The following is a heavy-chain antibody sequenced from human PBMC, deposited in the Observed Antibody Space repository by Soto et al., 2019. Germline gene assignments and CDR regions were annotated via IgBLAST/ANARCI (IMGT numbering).Heavy chain of an antibody. D-gene: IGHD6-19*01. Sequence: PSETLSLTCTVSSSPINSRYYWGWIRQTPGKGLEWVASIYHSGSTHYNPSLKSRATISVDTSNNQFSLRLSSVTAEDTAIYYCARKNSGRNFDYWGQGTQVTVSS. CDR2: IYHSGST. CDR3: ARKNSGRNFDY. V-gene: IGHV4-38-2*02. J-gene: IGHJ4*02. CDR1: SSPINSRYY.